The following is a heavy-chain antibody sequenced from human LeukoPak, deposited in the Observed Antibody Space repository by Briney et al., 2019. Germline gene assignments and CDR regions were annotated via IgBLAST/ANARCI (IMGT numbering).Heavy chain of an antibody. Sequence: SETLSLTCTVSGYSISSGYYWGWIRQPPGKGLEWIGSIYNSGSTYYNPSLKSRVTISVDTSKNQFSLKLSSVTAADTAVYYCVSSSSSIFDYWGQGTLVTVSS. CDR2: IYNSGST. CDR3: VSSSSSIFDY. V-gene: IGHV4-38-2*02. D-gene: IGHD6-6*01. CDR1: GYSISSGYY. J-gene: IGHJ4*02.